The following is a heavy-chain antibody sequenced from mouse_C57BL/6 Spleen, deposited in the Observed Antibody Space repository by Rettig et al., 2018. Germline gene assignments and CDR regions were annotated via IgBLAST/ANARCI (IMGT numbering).Heavy chain of an antibody. V-gene: IGHV1-15*01. CDR2: IDPETGGT. CDR3: TRYDYYFDY. D-gene: IGHD2-4*01. J-gene: IGHJ2*01. Sequence: LEWIGAIDPETGGTAYNQKFKGKAILTADKSSSTAYMELRSLTSEDSAVYYCTRYDYYFDYWGQGTTLTVSS.